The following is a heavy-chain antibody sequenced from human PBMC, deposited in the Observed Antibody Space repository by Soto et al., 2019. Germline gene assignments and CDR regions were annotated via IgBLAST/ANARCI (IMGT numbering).Heavy chain of an antibody. CDR1: RFTFSTYA. Sequence: GGSLRLSCAASRFTFSTYAMSWVRQAPGKGLEWVSALSGSGGMTYYADSVKGRFTISRDNSRNTLDLQMNSLTAEDTAVYYCERGEHNFDSWGQGTLVTVSS. V-gene: IGHV3-23*01. CDR2: LSGSGGMT. J-gene: IGHJ4*02. CDR3: ERGEHNFDS.